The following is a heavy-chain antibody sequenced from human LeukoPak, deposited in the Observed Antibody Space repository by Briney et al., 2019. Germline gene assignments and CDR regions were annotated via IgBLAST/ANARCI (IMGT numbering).Heavy chain of an antibody. D-gene: IGHD4-17*01. CDR2: IWYDGSNK. Sequence: PGGSLRLSCAASGFTFSSCGMHWVRQAPGKGLEWVAVIWYDGSNKYYADSVKGRFTISRDNSKNTLYLQMDSLRAEDTAVYYCAKPDYGDYINYFDYWGQGTLVTVSS. V-gene: IGHV3-33*06. CDR3: AKPDYGDYINYFDY. CDR1: GFTFSSCG. J-gene: IGHJ4*02.